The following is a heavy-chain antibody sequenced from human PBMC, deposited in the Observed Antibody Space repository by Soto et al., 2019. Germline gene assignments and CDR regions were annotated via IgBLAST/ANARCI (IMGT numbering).Heavy chain of an antibody. V-gene: IGHV1-8*01. CDR1: GNTFTSYD. CDR2: INPNSGNI. CDR3: ARGRASGSYYLLDY. D-gene: IGHD3-10*01. Sequence: ASVKVSCKASGNTFTSYDINWVRQATGHGLEWMGWINPNSGNIGYAQKFQGKVTMTRDTAIRTAYMEVSRLRSDDTAVYYCARGRASGSYYLLDYWGQGTLVTVSS. J-gene: IGHJ4*02.